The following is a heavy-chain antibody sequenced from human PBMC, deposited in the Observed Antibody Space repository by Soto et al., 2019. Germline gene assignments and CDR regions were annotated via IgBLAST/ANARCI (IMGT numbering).Heavy chain of an antibody. CDR1: GGSISSTNW. D-gene: IGHD1-26*01. CDR3: ARFNSGSYYEAFDI. V-gene: IGHV4-4*02. Sequence: LSLTCAVSGGSISSTNWWSWVRQPPGKGLEWIGEIYHSGSTNYNPSLKSRVTISVDKSKNQFSLKLSSVTAADTAVYYCARFNSGSYYEAFDIWGQGTMVTVSS. CDR2: IYHSGST. J-gene: IGHJ3*02.